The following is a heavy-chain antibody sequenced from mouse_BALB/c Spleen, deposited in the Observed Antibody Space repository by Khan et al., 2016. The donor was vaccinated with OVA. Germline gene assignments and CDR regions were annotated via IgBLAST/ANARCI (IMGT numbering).Heavy chain of an antibody. CDR1: GFTFSNYA. V-gene: IGHV5-6-5*01. CDR2: ISSGDST. CDR3: ARDYWFAY. J-gene: IGHJ3*01. Sequence: EVELVESGGGLVKPGGSLKLSCAASGFTFSNYAMSWVRQSPEKRLEWVASISSGDSTYYSDSVKGRFTTSRDNARNILYLQMSSLRSGDTAMYYCARDYWFAYWGQGTLVTVSA.